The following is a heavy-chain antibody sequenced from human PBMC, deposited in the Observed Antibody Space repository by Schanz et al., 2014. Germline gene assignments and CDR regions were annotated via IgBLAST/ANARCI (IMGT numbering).Heavy chain of an antibody. CDR1: GFTFDDYT. D-gene: IGHD6-19*01. CDR3: AKDVRPVANTVHFYYMDV. Sequence: EVQLVESGGVVVQPGGSLRLSCAGSGFTFDDYTMHWVRQPPGKGLEWVSLVTWDGGYTYYADSVKGRFTISRDNSKNSLYLQMDSLRSEDTALYYCAKDVRPVANTVHFYYMDVWGQGTTVTVS. V-gene: IGHV3-43*01. CDR2: VTWDGGYT. J-gene: IGHJ6*02.